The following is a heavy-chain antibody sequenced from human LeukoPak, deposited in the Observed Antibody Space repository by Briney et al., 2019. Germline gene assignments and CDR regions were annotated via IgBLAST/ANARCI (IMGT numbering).Heavy chain of an antibody. Sequence: GGSLRLSCAASGFTFSSYSMNWVRQAPGKGLEWVSSISSSSSYIYYADSVKGRFTISRDNAKNSLYLQMNSLRAEDTAVYYCAKASAMIVVVSKHFDYWGQGTLVTVSS. CDR1: GFTFSSYS. V-gene: IGHV3-21*04. CDR3: AKASAMIVVVSKHFDY. D-gene: IGHD3-22*01. CDR2: ISSSSSYI. J-gene: IGHJ4*02.